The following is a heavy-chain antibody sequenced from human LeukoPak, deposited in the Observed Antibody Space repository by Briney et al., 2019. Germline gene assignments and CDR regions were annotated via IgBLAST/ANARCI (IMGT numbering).Heavy chain of an antibody. D-gene: IGHD7-27*01. V-gene: IGHV4-39*07. J-gene: IGHJ4*02. Sequence: SETLSLTCTVSGASISSNNYYWGWVRQPPGKGLEWIGNIYSSGNTYYNASLKSRVTISADTSKNQFSLKLISVTAADTAVYYCASRKLGNDYWGQGTLVTVSS. CDR2: IYSSGNT. CDR3: ASRKLGNDY. CDR1: GASISSNNYY.